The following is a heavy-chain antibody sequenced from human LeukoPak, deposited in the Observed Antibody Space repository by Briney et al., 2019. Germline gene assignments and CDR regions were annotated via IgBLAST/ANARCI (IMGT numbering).Heavy chain of an antibody. J-gene: IGHJ6*04. CDR3: VRDAGYFRNEV. D-gene: IGHD2/OR15-2a*01. CDR2: IKEDGTDK. V-gene: IGHV3-7*01. CDR1: GFTLSSYG. Sequence: PGTSLRLSCAASGFTLSSYGMHWVRQAPGKGLEWVANIKEDGTDKYYIDSVKGRFTISRDNAKNSLYLQMNSLRDEDTAVYYCVRDAGYFRNEVWGKGTTIIVSS.